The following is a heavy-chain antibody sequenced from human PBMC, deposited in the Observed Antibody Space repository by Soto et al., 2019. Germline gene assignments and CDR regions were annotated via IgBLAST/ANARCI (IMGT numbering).Heavy chain of an antibody. J-gene: IGHJ6*03. V-gene: IGHV4-59*12. CDR3: ARGGHCSGGSCYGYYYMDV. D-gene: IGHD2-15*01. Sequence: SETLSLTCTVSGGSISSYYWSWIRQPPGKGLEWIGYIYYSGSTNYNPSLKSRVTISVDKSKNQFSLKLSSVTAADTAVYYCARGGHCSGGSCYGYYYMDVWGKGTTVTVSS. CDR2: IYYSGST. CDR1: GGSISSYY.